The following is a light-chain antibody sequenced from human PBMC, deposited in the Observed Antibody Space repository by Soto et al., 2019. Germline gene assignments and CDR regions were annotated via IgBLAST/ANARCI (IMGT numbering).Light chain of an antibody. Sequence: QSVLTQPASVSGSPGQSITISCTGTSRDVGGYNSVSWYQQHPGKARKLMIYEVSNRPSGVSNRFSGSKSGNTASLTISGLQAEDEADYYCSSYTSSSTRVFGTGTKVTVL. CDR3: SSYTSSSTRV. V-gene: IGLV2-14*01. CDR1: SRDVGGYNS. J-gene: IGLJ1*01. CDR2: EVS.